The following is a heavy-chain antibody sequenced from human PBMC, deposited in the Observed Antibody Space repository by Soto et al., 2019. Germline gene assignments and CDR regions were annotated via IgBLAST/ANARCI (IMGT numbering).Heavy chain of an antibody. CDR1: GFTFSSYG. D-gene: IGHD3-22*01. CDR2: ISYDGSNK. CDR3: AKEYVMIPSNWYFDL. V-gene: IGHV3-30*18. J-gene: IGHJ2*01. Sequence: QVQLVESGGGVVQPGRSLRLSCAASGFTFSSYGMHWVRQAPGKGLEWVAVISYDGSNKYYAVSVKGRFTISRDNSKNTLYLQMNSLRADDTAVYYCAKEYVMIPSNWYFDLWGRGTLVTVSS.